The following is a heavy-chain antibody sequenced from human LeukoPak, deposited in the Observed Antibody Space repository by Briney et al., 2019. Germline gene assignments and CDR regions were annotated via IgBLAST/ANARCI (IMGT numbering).Heavy chain of an antibody. CDR2: IYHSGST. J-gene: IGHJ4*02. Sequence: PSETLSLTCAVSGGSISSSYWWSWIRQPPGKGLEWIGEIYHSGSTNYNLSLKSRVTISVDKSKNQFSLKLSSVTAADTAVYYCARGVARSSKFHFSYYFDYWGQGTLVTVSS. D-gene: IGHD6-6*01. V-gene: IGHV4-4*02. CDR3: ARGVARSSKFHFSYYFDY. CDR1: GGSISSSYW.